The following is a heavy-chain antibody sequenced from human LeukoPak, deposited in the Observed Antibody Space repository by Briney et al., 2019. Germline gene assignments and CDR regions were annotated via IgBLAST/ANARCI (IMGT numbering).Heavy chain of an antibody. Sequence: SETLSLTCTVSGGSISSGGHFWRWIRQHPGKGLEWIGYIYYSGSTYYNPSLKSRVTISIDTSENQFSLKLSSVTAADTAVYYCARHDSSGQFDYWGQGTLVTVSS. V-gene: IGHV4-31*03. D-gene: IGHD3-22*01. J-gene: IGHJ4*02. CDR3: ARHDSSGQFDY. CDR1: GGSISSGGHF. CDR2: IYYSGST.